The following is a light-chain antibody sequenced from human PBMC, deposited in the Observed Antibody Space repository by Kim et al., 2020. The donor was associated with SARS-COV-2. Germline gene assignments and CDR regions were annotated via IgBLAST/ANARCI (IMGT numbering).Light chain of an antibody. Sequence: QSVLTQPPSMSQAPGQTVTISCSGSSSNIENNAVNWFQQLPGQPPRLLIYYDDLLPSGVSNRFSGSKSGSSASLAISRLRSEDEADYYCAAWDDNVNGLLFGGGTQLTVL. V-gene: IGLV1-36*01. CDR3: AAWDDNVNGLL. CDR1: SSNIENNA. CDR2: YDD. J-gene: IGLJ2*01.